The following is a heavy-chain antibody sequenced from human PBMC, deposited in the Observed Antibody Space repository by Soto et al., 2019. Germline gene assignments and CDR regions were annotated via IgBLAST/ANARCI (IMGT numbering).Heavy chain of an antibody. Sequence: TLSLPCAVSGGSISSGGYSWNSIRQPPGKGLEWIGYIYHSGSTLYNPSLKSRVTISVDKSKNQFSLKLSSVTAADTAVYYCARDQLEGNWFDPWGQGTLVTVSS. CDR2: IYHSGST. CDR1: GGSISSGGYS. D-gene: IGHD1-1*01. CDR3: ARDQLEGNWFDP. J-gene: IGHJ5*02. V-gene: IGHV4-30-2*01.